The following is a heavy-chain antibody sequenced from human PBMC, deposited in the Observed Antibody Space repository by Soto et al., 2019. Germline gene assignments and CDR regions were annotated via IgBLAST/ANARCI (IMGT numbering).Heavy chain of an antibody. J-gene: IGHJ3*02. D-gene: IGHD3-10*01. CDR2: IYRGGDT. CDR1: GFAVSYNY. CDR3: ARGMYGSGSYYIGDAFDM. V-gene: IGHV3-53*01. Sequence: PGGSLRRSCAVSGFAVSYNYMNWFRQAPGKGLECVLVIYRGGDTFYADSVKGRFTICRDNSKNTLYLQMNSLRAEDTAVYYCARGMYGSGSYYIGDAFDMWGQGTMVTVSS.